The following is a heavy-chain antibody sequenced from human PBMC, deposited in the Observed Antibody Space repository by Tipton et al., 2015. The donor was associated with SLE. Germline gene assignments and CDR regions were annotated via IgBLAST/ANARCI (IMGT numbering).Heavy chain of an antibody. V-gene: IGHV3-49*03. J-gene: IGHJ3*02. CDR3: TRAFDFWSAGGAFDI. CDR1: GSPFGDYA. D-gene: IGHD3-3*01. CDR2: IRSKDYGVKT. Sequence: SLRLSCRASGSPFGDYALSWFRQAPGKGLEWVGFIRSKDYGVKTEYAASVKGRFTISRDDSASIAYLQMNSLKTDDTAVYYRTRAFDFWSAGGAFDIWGQGTMVTVSS.